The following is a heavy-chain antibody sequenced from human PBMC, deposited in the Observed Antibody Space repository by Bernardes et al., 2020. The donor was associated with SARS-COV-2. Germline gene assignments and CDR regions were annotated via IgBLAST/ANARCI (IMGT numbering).Heavy chain of an antibody. J-gene: IGHJ2*01. CDR1: GGSISSYY. D-gene: IGHD3-16*02. V-gene: IGHV4-59*08. Sequence: SETLSLTCTVSGGSISSYYWSWIRQPPGKGLEWIGYIYYSGSTNYNPSLKSRVTISVDTSKNQFSLKLSSVTAADTAVYYCARTRGMIYRPNRYFDLWGRGTLVTVSS. CDR3: ARTRGMIYRPNRYFDL. CDR2: IYYSGST.